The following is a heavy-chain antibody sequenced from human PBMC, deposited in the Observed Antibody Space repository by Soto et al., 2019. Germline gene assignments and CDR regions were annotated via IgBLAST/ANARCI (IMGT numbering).Heavy chain of an antibody. CDR2: IYYSGST. Sequence: PSETLSLTCTVSGGSISNYYWSWIRQPPGKGLEWIGYIYYSGSTNYNPSLKSRVSISVDRSQNQFSLKLSSVTAADTAVYYCTGGYSGYDPPLYYYYGMDVWGQGTTVTVSS. V-gene: IGHV4-59*08. J-gene: IGHJ6*02. CDR3: TGGYSGYDPPLYYYYGMDV. CDR1: GGSISNYY. D-gene: IGHD5-12*01.